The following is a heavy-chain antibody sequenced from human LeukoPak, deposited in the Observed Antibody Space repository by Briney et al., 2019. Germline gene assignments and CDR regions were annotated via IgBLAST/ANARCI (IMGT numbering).Heavy chain of an antibody. D-gene: IGHD6-13*01. CDR2: INYDGTSI. Sequence: AGSLRLSCAASGFTFSSNWMHWVRQVPGKGPVWVSRINYDGTSISYAESVKGRFTISRDNAKNTLYLQMNSLRAEDTAVYHCARGLSDSWFYFASWGQGTLVTVSS. J-gene: IGHJ4*02. CDR1: GFTFSSNW. CDR3: ARGLSDSWFYFAS. V-gene: IGHV3-74*01.